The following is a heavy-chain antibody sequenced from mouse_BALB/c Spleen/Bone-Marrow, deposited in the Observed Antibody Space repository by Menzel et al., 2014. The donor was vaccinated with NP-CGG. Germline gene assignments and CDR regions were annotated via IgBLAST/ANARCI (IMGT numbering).Heavy chain of an antibody. D-gene: IGHD1-1*01. CDR3: TRSYYAKEGAWFAY. V-gene: IGHV1-77*01. CDR1: GYTFTDHV. Sequence: VQLQQSGPELVKPGASVKMSCKASGYTFTDHVISWVKQRTGQGLEWIGEIYPGSGSTYHNEKFKSKATLTVDKSSSTAYMQLSSLTSEDSAVYYCTRSYYAKEGAWFAYWGQGTLVTVSA. CDR2: IYPGSGST. J-gene: IGHJ3*01.